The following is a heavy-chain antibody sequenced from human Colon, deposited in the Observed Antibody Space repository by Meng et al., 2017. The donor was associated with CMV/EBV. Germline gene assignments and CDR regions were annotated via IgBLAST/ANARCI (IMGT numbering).Heavy chain of an antibody. Sequence: GESLKISCAASALTFTGYAMHWVRQAPGKGLEWVAVISYDGSGEYYADSVKGRFTISRDNSKNTLYLEAISLRAEDTAVYYCARDVGSYCTGGTCYARPYLYDLDVGGQGATVTVSS. CDR2: ISYDGSGE. D-gene: IGHD2-15*01. CDR3: ARDVGSYCTGGTCYARPYLYDLDV. V-gene: IGHV3-30-3*01. J-gene: IGHJ6*02. CDR1: ALTFTGYA.